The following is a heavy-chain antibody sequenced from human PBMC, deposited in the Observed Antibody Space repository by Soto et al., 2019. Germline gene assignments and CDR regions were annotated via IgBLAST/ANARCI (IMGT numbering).Heavy chain of an antibody. J-gene: IGHJ4*02. D-gene: IGHD5-18*01. CDR3: ARGAMAKFDY. CDR1: GGTFGSHC. CDR2: FIAMLGTP. V-gene: IGHV1-69*13. Sequence: SVKVSCKASGGTFGSHCVAWVRQAPGQGLEWMGGFIAMLGTPTYAKKVQGRATITADESLTSSYLELRSLRSEDTAVYFCARGAMAKFDYWGQGTVVTVSS.